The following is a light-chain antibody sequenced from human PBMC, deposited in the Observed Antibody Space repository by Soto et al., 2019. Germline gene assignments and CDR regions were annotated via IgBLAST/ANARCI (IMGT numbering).Light chain of an antibody. CDR3: SSYTGSTNYV. CDR2: QVT. CDR1: SSDVGIYNY. V-gene: IGLV2-14*01. Sequence: QSALTQPASVSGSPGLSITISCTGTSSDVGIYNYVSWYQQHPGKAPKLMIYQVTNRPSGVSNRFSGSKSGNTASLTISGLQAEDEADYYCSSYTGSTNYVFGTGTKVTVL. J-gene: IGLJ1*01.